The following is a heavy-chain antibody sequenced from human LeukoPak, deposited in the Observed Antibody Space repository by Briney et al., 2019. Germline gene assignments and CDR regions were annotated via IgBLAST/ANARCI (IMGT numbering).Heavy chain of an antibody. V-gene: IGHV1-18*01. CDR1: GYTFTIYG. Sequence: ASVKVSCKSSGYTFTIYGISWVRQAPGQGLEWMGWITAYNGNTNYSQKLQGRVTMTTDTSTSTAYMELRSLRSDDTAVYYCARDLGSSPNDYWGQGTPVTVSS. CDR2: ITAYNGNT. D-gene: IGHD6-13*01. J-gene: IGHJ4*02. CDR3: ARDLGSSPNDY.